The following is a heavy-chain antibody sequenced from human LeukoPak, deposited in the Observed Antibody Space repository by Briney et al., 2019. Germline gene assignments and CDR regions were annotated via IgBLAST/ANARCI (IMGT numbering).Heavy chain of an antibody. V-gene: IGHV3-7*03. J-gene: IGHJ3*01. D-gene: IGHD3-22*01. CDR3: ARAIYGSSGV. CDR2: INQDGSEK. CDR1: GFTFSTSW. Sequence: GGSLRLSCAASGFTFSTSWMTWVRQAPGKGLEWVANINQDGSEKYYVDSVKGRFTISRDNAKNSLYLQMNSLRAEDTALYYCARAIYGSSGVWGQGTMVTVSS.